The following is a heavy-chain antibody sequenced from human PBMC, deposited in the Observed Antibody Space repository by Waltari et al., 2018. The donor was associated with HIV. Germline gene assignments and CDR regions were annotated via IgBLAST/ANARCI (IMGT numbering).Heavy chain of an antibody. CDR3: ARDYGIVGATSLPYYYGMDV. V-gene: IGHV4-39*07. D-gene: IGHD1-26*01. Sequence: QLQLQESGPGLVKPSETLSLTCTVSGGSISSSSYYWGWIRQPPGKGLEWIGSIYYSGSTYYNPSLKSRVTISVDTSKNQFSLKLSSVTAADTAVYYCARDYGIVGATSLPYYYGMDVWGQGTTVTVSS. CDR1: GGSISSSSYY. J-gene: IGHJ6*02. CDR2: IYYSGST.